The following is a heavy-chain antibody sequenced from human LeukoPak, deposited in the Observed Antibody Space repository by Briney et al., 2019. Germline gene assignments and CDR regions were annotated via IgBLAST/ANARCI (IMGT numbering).Heavy chain of an antibody. J-gene: IGHJ4*02. D-gene: IGHD3-10*01. CDR1: GGSISSGGYS. Sequence: PSQTLSLTCAVSGGSISSGGYSWSWIRQPPGKGLEWIGYIYHSGSTYYNPSLKSRVTISVDRSKNQFSLKLSSVTAADTAVHYCARGYAGGFDYWGQGTLVTVSS. V-gene: IGHV4-30-2*01. CDR3: ARGYAGGFDY. CDR2: IYHSGST.